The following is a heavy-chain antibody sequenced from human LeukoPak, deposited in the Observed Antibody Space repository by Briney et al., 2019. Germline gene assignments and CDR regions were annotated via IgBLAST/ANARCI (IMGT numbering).Heavy chain of an antibody. CDR2: VYYNGPT. J-gene: IGHJ4*02. CDR1: GFTFSSYW. V-gene: IGHV4-39*07. Sequence: GSLRLSCAASGFTFSSYWMSWVRQAPGKGLEWIGSVYYNGPTYYNPSLMSRVTISRDTSKNQFSLKLSSVTAADTAIYYCTRVAEGGTGGRLFDYWGQGTLVTVSS. D-gene: IGHD1-26*01. CDR3: TRVAEGGTGGRLFDY.